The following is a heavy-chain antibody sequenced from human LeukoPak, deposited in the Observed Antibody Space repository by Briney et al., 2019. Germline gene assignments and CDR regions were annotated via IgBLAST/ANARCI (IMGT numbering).Heavy chain of an antibody. J-gene: IGHJ4*02. V-gene: IGHV4-30-2*01. D-gene: IGHD5-12*01. Sequence: PSQTLSLTCAVSGGSIRSVGHSWSWVRQPPGKGLEWIGYIYPGGTTYYNPSLKSRVTIPVDRSKNQFSLKLSSVTAADTAVYYCARGPGVATMAFDYWGQGTLVTVSS. CDR1: GGSIRSVGHS. CDR2: IYPGGTT. CDR3: ARGPGVATMAFDY.